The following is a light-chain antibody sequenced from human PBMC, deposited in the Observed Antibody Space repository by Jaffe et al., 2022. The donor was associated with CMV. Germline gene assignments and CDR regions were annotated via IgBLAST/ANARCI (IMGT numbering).Light chain of an antibody. CDR2: LGS. CDR1: QSLLHSNGYNY. Sequence: DIVMTQSPLSLPVTPGEPASISCRSSQSLLHSNGYNYLDWYLQKPGQSPQLLIYLGSNRASGVPDRFSGSGSGTDFTLKISRVEAEDVGVYYCMQALQKQAVTFGQGTRLEIK. V-gene: IGKV2-28*01. CDR3: MQALQKQAVT. J-gene: IGKJ5*01.